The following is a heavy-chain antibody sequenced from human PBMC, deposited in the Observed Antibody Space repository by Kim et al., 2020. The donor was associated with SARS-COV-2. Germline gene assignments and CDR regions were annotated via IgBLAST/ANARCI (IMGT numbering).Heavy chain of an antibody. D-gene: IGHD1-7*01. CDR2: VSYSGSP. Sequence: SETLSLNCTVFGGSFSSYYWTWIRQTPGKRLEWIGHVSYSGSPTYNPSLKSRLTISLDTPKNQFSLKLTSVTAADTAVYYCARDRGTGTTWGAFDVWGQGTMVSV. J-gene: IGHJ3*01. V-gene: IGHV4-59*01. CDR1: GGSFSSYY. CDR3: ARDRGTGTTWGAFDV.